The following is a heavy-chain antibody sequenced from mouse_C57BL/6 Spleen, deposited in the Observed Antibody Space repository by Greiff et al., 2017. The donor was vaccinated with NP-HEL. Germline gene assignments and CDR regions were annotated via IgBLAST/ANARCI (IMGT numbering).Heavy chain of an antibody. J-gene: IGHJ2*01. V-gene: IGHV5-17*01. D-gene: IGHD1-1*01. CDR3: ARRGFHYGSDYFDY. CDR1: GFTFSDYG. Sequence: EVQGLESGGGLVKPGGSLKLSCAASGFTFSDYGMHWVRQAPEKGLEWVAYISSGSSTIYYADTVKGRFTISRDNAKNTLFLQMTSLRSEDTAMYYCARRGFHYGSDYFDYWGQGTTLTVSS. CDR2: ISSGSSTI.